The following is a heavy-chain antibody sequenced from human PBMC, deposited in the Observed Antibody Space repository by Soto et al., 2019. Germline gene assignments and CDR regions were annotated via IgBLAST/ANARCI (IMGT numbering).Heavy chain of an antibody. J-gene: IGHJ4*02. CDR2: ITDSGDST. CDR3: AKVTPLVTFIFDY. Sequence: PGGSLRLSCAASGFTFFTYAMSWVRQAPGKGLEWVSSITDSGDSTYYADSVKGRFTISRDNSKNTLYLQMKSLRAKDTAVYYCAKVTPLVTFIFDYWGQGTLVTVSS. V-gene: IGHV3-23*01. D-gene: IGHD4-4*01. CDR1: GFTFFTYA.